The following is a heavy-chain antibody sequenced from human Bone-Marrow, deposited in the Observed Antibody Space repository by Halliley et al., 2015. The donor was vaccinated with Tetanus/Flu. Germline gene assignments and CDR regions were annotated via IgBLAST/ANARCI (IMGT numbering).Heavy chain of an antibody. CDR2: IIPMFGTT. V-gene: IGHV1-69*18. CDR3: ARVVETTVVTLGSFDI. CDR1: GGTFSRYG. D-gene: IGHD2-21*02. Sequence: QLVQSGAEVKKPGSPVKVSCKASGGTFSRYGVTWLRQAPGQGPEWVGTIIPMFGTTYYAQKFQERVTISADEPTGTAYMELSSLRSEDTAVFYCARVVETTVVTLGSFDIWGQGTMVTVSS. J-gene: IGHJ3*02.